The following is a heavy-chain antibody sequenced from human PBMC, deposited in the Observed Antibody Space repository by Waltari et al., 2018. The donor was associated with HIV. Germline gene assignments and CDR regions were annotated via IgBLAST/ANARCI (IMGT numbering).Heavy chain of an antibody. V-gene: IGHV3-74*01. CDR3: ARGVTVATITPFDQ. D-gene: IGHD5-12*01. CDR1: GFTFSSFW. CDR2: ISSDGRAT. J-gene: IGHJ4*02. Sequence: EVQLVESGGGLVQPGGSQRSPCEAYGFTFSSFWIPWARQRPGKGLEWVARISSDGRATTYVDSVKGRFTVSRDNAKNTLSLQMNSLRAEDTAVYYCARGVTVATITPFDQWGQGTLVTVSS.